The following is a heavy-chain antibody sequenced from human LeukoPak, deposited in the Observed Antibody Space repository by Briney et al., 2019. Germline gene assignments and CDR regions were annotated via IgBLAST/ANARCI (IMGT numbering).Heavy chain of an antibody. J-gene: IGHJ4*02. V-gene: IGHV3-15*01. D-gene: IGHD3-10*01. CDR3: TTGLSSVLLWFGEPSGGGLDY. CDR2: IKSKTDGGTT. CDR1: GFTFSNAW. Sequence: GGSLRLSCAASGFTFSNAWMSWVRQAPGKGLEWVGRIKSKTDGGTTDYAAPVKGRFTISRDDSKNTLYLQMNSPKTEDTAVYYCTTGLSSVLLWFGEPSGGGLDYWGQGTLVTVSS.